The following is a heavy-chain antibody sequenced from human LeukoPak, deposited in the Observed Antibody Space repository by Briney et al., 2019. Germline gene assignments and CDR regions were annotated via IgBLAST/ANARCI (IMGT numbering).Heavy chain of an antibody. J-gene: IGHJ6*04. CDR2: ITAGGRKT. V-gene: IGHV3-23*01. Sequence: QAGGSLRLSSPASGINFNTYAMGWVRQAPGKGLEWVSGITAGGRKTYYADSVKGRLIISGDNSKNTPFLQMDSLRVDDTAVYYCASSQYLDCLFSNHFYHGLDVWGKGTTVTVSS. CDR1: GINFNTYA. CDR3: ASSQYLDCLFSNHFYHGLDV. D-gene: IGHD3-9*01.